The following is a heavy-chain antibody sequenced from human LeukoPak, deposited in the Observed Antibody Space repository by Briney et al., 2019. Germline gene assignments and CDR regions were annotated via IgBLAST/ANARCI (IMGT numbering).Heavy chain of an antibody. J-gene: IGHJ3*02. CDR2: ISAYNGNT. CDR3: AREAKYYDILSKSDDAFDI. V-gene: IGHV1-18*01. CDR1: GYTFTSYG. D-gene: IGHD3-9*01. Sequence: ASVKVSCKASGYTFTSYGISWVRQAPGQGLEWMGWISAYNGNTNYAQKLQGRVTMTTDTSTSTAYMELRSLRSDDTAVYYCAREAKYYDILSKSDDAFDIWGQGTMVTVSS.